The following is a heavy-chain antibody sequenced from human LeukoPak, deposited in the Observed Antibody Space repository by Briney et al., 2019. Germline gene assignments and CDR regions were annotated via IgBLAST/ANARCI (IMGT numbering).Heavy chain of an antibody. J-gene: IGHJ4*02. CDR2: IRFDGSNK. V-gene: IGHV3-30*02. Sequence: PGGCLRLSCASSEFPFRKYAMHWARQAPGKGLEWVAFIRFDGSNKNYADSVKGRFTISRDNSKKTLFLQMKSLRREDTAVYYCATVGEEYGDLYYFDNWGQGTLVIVST. D-gene: IGHD4-17*01. CDR1: EFPFRKYA. CDR3: ATVGEEYGDLYYFDN.